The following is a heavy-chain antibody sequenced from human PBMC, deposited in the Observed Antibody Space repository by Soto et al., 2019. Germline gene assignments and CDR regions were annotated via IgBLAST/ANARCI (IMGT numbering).Heavy chain of an antibody. CDR1: GFTVNSNY. J-gene: IGHJ3*02. CDR3: AREGGRAFDI. CDR2: VYSGGST. V-gene: IGHV3-66*01. Sequence: EVQLVESGGGLVQPGGSLRLSCAASGFTVNSNYMSWVRQAPGKGLEWVSVVYSGGSTHYADSVKGRFTISRDNSKITLYLQMNSLRVEDTAVYYCAREGGRAFDIWGQGTMVTVSS. D-gene: IGHD2-15*01.